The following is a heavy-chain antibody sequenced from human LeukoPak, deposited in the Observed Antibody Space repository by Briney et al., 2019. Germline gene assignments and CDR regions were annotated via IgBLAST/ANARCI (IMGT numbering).Heavy chain of an antibody. V-gene: IGHV3-23*01. D-gene: IGHD2-15*01. CDR3: ARGDKDFYYGMDV. Sequence: PGGSLRLSCAASGFTFSSYAMSWVRQAPGKGLEWVSAISGSGGSTYYADSVKGRFTISRDNSKNTLYLQMSSLRAEDTAVYYCARGDKDFYYGMDVWGQGTTVTVSS. CDR2: ISGSGGST. CDR1: GFTFSSYA. J-gene: IGHJ6*02.